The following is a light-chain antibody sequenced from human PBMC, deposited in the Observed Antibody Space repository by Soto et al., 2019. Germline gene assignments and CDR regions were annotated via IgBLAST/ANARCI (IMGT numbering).Light chain of an antibody. V-gene: IGKV3-15*01. CDR1: QSVSRN. Sequence: EIVMTQSPVTLSVSPGERATLSCRASQSVSRNLAWYQQKPGQAPRLLIYDASTRATGIPARFSGSGSGTDFTLTISSMQSEDVAVSYCHQYNNWHPWTFGQGTKVDIK. J-gene: IGKJ1*01. CDR2: DAS. CDR3: HQYNNWHPWT.